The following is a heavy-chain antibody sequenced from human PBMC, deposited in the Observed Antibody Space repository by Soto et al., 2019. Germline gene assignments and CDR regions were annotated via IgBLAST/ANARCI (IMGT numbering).Heavy chain of an antibody. CDR2: INGDASST. J-gene: IGHJ6*02. V-gene: IGHV3-74*01. CDR3: ARDRSYAMEV. CDR1: GFSIRDYW. Sequence: GGSLRLSCETSGFSIRDYWMHWVRQAPGEGLVWVSCINGDASSTTYADSVKGRFTISRDDAKNTVYLQMTSLRAEDTAVYFCARDRSYAMEVWGQGTRVTVSS.